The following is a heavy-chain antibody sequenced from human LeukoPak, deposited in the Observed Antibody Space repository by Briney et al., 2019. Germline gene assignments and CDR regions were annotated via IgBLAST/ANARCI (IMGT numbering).Heavy chain of an antibody. CDR3: ARENWVFDY. Sequence: KPSETLSLTCVVSGYSISSGYHWGWIRQPPGKGLEWIGSVYRSGTTYYDPSLKSRVTISVDTSKNQISLKGRSVTAADTAMYYCARENWVFDYWGQGILVTVSS. CDR2: VYRSGTT. V-gene: IGHV4-38-2*02. D-gene: IGHD7-27*01. CDR1: GYSISSGYH. J-gene: IGHJ4*02.